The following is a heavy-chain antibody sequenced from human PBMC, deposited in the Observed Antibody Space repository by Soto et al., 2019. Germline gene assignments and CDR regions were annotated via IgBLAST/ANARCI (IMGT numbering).Heavy chain of an antibody. D-gene: IGHD4-4*01. CDR2: IWYDGSNK. V-gene: IGHV3-33*08. J-gene: IGHJ3*02. Sequence: GGSLRLSCAASGFTFRSYGMHWVRQAPGKGLEWVAVIWYDGSNKYYADSVKGRFTISRDNSKNTLYLQMNSLRAEDTAVYYCARGAVTYDAFDIRGQGTMVTVSS. CDR1: GFTFRSYG. CDR3: ARGAVTYDAFDI.